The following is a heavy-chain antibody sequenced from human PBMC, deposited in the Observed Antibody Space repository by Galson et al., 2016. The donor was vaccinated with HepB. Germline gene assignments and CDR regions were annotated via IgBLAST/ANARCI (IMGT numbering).Heavy chain of an antibody. CDR1: AGSTRSNNYY. Sequence: TLSLTCTVSAGSTRSNNYYWGWIRQPPGKGLEWIGTIYYSGSTYYNPSLKSRVTISVDTSKNQFSLKLSSVTASDTAVYYCVRHPTYYDDSSGYGQYYYYYMDVWGKRDHGHRLL. D-gene: IGHD3-22*01. J-gene: IGHJ6*03. V-gene: IGHV4-39*01. CDR2: IYYSGST. CDR3: VRHPTYYDDSSGYGQYYYYYMDV.